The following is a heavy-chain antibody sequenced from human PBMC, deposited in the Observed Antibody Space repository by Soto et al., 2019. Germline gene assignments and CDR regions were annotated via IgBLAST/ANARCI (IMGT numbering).Heavy chain of an antibody. V-gene: IGHV1-3*01. CDR1: GYTFTSYA. J-gene: IGHJ5*02. Sequence: ASVKVSCKASGYTFTSYAMHWVRQAPGQRLEWMGWINAGNGNTKYSQKFQGRVTITRDTSASTAYMELSSLRSEDTAVYYCARGPSGSYYLRNWFDPWGQGTLVTVSS. D-gene: IGHD1-26*01. CDR2: INAGNGNT. CDR3: ARGPSGSYYLRNWFDP.